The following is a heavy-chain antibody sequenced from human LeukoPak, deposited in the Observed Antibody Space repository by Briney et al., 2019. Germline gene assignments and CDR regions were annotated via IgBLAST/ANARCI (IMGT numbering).Heavy chain of an antibody. CDR3: ARGRFLEWYPTQNYFDY. V-gene: IGHV1-69*01. Sequence: SSVKVSCKASGGTFSSYAISRVRQAPGQGLEWMGGIIPIFGTANYAQKFQGRVTITADESTSTAYMELSSLRSEDTAVYYCARGRFLEWYPTQNYFDYWGQGTLVTVSS. J-gene: IGHJ4*02. CDR2: IIPIFGTA. D-gene: IGHD3-3*01. CDR1: GGTFSSYA.